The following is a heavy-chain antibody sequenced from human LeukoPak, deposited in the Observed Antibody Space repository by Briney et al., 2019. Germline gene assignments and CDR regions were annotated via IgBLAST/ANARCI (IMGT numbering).Heavy chain of an antibody. D-gene: IGHD6-13*01. CDR1: GGTFSSYA. CDR3: ALTVSSSWYGYFQH. J-gene: IGHJ1*01. V-gene: IGHV1-69*15. CDR2: IIPLFVTA. Sequence: SVKVSCKASGGTFSSYAISWVRQAPGQELEWMGRIIPLFVTANYAQKFQGRVTITPDESTSTAYMELSSLRSEDTAVYYCALTVSSSWYGYFQHWGQGTLVTVSS.